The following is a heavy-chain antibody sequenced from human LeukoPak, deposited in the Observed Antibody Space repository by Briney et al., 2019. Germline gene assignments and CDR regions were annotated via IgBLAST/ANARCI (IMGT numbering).Heavy chain of an antibody. CDR2: IYYSGST. V-gene: IGHV4-39*01. Sequence: SETLSLTCTVSGGSINSNNYYWGWIRQPPGKGLEWIGSIYYSGSTYYNPSLKSRVTISVDTSKNQFSLKLSSVTAADTAVYYCARGLYNYGHGDYWGQGTLVTVSS. D-gene: IGHD5-18*01. CDR3: ARGLYNYGHGDY. J-gene: IGHJ4*02. CDR1: GGSINSNNYY.